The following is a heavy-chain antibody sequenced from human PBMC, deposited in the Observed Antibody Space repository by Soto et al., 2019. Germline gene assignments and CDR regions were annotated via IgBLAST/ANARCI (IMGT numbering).Heavy chain of an antibody. CDR3: AKDLGFYSSTWHYFDY. D-gene: IGHD6-13*01. V-gene: IGHV3-72*01. J-gene: IGHJ4*02. CDR1: GFTFSDHY. CDR2: IRNKGNSYTT. Sequence: EVLLVESGGGLVQPGGSLRLSCAASGFTFSDHYMDWVRQAPGKGLEWVGRIRNKGNSYTTEYAASVKGRFTISRDDSQNSLYLQMNGLKTEDTAVYYCAKDLGFYSSTWHYFDYWCQGTLVTVSS.